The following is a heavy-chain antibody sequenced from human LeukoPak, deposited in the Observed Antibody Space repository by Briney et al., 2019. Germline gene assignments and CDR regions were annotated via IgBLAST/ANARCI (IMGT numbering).Heavy chain of an antibody. Sequence: GASVKVSCKASGYTFTSNYIHWVRQAPGQGLEWMGWISAYNGNTNYAQKLQGRVTMTTDTSTSTAYMELRSLRSDDTAVYYCARVLEESFGVVIPNPFYYYYYGMDVWGQGTTVTVSS. D-gene: IGHD3-3*01. J-gene: IGHJ6*02. CDR1: GYTFTSNY. CDR2: ISAYNGNT. CDR3: ARVLEESFGVVIPNPFYYYYYGMDV. V-gene: IGHV1-18*04.